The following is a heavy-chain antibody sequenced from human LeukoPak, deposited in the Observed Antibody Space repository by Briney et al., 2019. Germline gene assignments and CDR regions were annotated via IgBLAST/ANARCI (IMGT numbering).Heavy chain of an antibody. D-gene: IGHD2-2*02. CDR2: INAGNGNT. Sequence: ASVKVSCKASGYTFTSYAMHWVRQAPGQRLEWMGWINAGNGNTKYSQKFQERVTITRDMFTSTAYMELSSLRSEDTAVYYCAANGYCSSTSCYSLSRYYYYYMDVWGKGTTVTVSS. V-gene: IGHV1-3*01. CDR3: AANGYCSSTSCYSLSRYYYYYMDV. J-gene: IGHJ6*03. CDR1: GYTFTSYA.